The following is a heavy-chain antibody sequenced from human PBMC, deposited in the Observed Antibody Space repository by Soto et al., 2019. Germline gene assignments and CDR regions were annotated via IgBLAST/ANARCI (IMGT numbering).Heavy chain of an antibody. CDR3: AKWVAARTGPHFDY. CDR1: GFTFSSYA. Sequence: GGSLRLSCAASGFTFSSYAMSWVRQAPGKGLEWVSDISGSGGSTYYAASVKGRFTISRDNSKNTLYLQMNSLRAEDTAVYYCAKWVAARTGPHFDYWGQGTLVTVSS. CDR2: ISGSGGST. D-gene: IGHD6-6*01. J-gene: IGHJ4*02. V-gene: IGHV3-23*01.